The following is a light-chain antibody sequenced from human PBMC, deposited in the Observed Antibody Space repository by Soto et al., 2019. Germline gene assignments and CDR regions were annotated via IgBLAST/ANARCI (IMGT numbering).Light chain of an antibody. J-gene: IGKJ1*01. CDR2: DAS. Sequence: EIVMTQSPATLSVSPGERATLSCRASQSVGSNLAWYQQKPGQAPRLLIYDASNRATGIPARFSGSGSGTDFTLTISSREPEDFAVYYCQQRSNWPRTFGQGTKVEIK. V-gene: IGKV3-11*01. CDR1: QSVGSN. CDR3: QQRSNWPRT.